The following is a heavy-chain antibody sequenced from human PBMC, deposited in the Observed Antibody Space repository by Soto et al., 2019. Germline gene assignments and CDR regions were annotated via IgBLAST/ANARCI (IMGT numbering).Heavy chain of an antibody. Sequence: SGGGLVQPGGSLRLSCAASGFTFSSYSMNWVRQAPGKGLEWVSYISSSSSTIYYADSVKGRFTISRDNAKNSLYLQMNSLRDEDTAVYYCASEYDYGDLNYYYYGMDVWGQGTTVTVSS. D-gene: IGHD4-17*01. V-gene: IGHV3-48*02. CDR2: ISSSSSTI. CDR3: ASEYDYGDLNYYYYGMDV. J-gene: IGHJ6*02. CDR1: GFTFSSYS.